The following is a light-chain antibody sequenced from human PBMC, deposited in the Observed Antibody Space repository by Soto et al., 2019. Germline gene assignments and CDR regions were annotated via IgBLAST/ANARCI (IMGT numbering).Light chain of an antibody. Sequence: QSVLTQPPSLSAAPGQSITISCSGSSSNIGNNYVSWYQQLPRTAPKLLIYDNDKRPSGIPDRFSGSKSGTSATLGITGLQTGDEADYYCGTWDTSLSVGVFGTGTKVTV. CDR2: DND. CDR1: SSNIGNNY. CDR3: GTWDTSLSVGV. J-gene: IGLJ1*01. V-gene: IGLV1-51*01.